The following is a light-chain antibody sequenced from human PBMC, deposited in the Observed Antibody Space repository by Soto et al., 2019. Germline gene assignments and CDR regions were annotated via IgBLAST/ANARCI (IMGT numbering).Light chain of an antibody. CDR3: CSYAGRYTYV. Sequence: QSALTQPRSVSGSPGQSVTISCTGTSSDVGGYNYVSWYQQHPGKAPKLMIYDVSKRPSGVPDRFSGSKSGKTASLTISGLQADDEADYYCCSYAGRYTYVFGTGTKVTVL. CDR2: DVS. V-gene: IGLV2-11*01. J-gene: IGLJ1*01. CDR1: SSDVGGYNY.